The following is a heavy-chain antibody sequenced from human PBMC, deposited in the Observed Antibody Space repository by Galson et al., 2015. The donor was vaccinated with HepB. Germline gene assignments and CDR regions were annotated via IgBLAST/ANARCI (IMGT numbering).Heavy chain of an antibody. V-gene: IGHV7-4-1*02. CDR2: INTDTGNP. Sequence: SVKVSCKASGYNFNRYAMNRVRQAPGQGLEWMGLINTDTGNPTYAQAFTGRFVFSLDTSVSTAYLQINSLKAEDTAVYYCARRNGNDWFDPWGQGTLVTVSS. J-gene: IGHJ5*02. CDR1: GYNFNRYA. CDR3: ARRNGNDWFDP. D-gene: IGHD5-24*01.